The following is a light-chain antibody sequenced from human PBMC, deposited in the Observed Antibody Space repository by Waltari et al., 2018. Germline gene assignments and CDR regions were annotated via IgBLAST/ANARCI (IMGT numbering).Light chain of an antibody. V-gene: IGLV3-27*01. CDR2: KDT. CDR1: ILTQNY. J-gene: IGLJ3*02. CDR3: FSATVNTWV. Sequence: SYELTQPSSVSVSPGQTARITCSGDILTQNYARWFQQRPGQAPVVVFYKDTERPSGTPEGFDCTRSGTTVTLTIGGAQVEDEADYDCFSATVNTWVFGGGTKLTVL.